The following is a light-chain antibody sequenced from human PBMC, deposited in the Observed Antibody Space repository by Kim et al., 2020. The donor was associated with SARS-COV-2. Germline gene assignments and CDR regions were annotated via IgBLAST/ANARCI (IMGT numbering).Light chain of an antibody. CDR2: QDS. J-gene: IGLJ3*02. V-gene: IGLV3-1*01. CDR1: KLGDKY. CDR3: QAWDSSTWV. Sequence: SLSPGQTASNTCSGDKLGDKYACCYQQKQGQSPVLVIYQDSKRPSGIPERFSGSNSGNTATLTISGTQAMDEADYYCQAWDSSTWVFGGGTQLTVL.